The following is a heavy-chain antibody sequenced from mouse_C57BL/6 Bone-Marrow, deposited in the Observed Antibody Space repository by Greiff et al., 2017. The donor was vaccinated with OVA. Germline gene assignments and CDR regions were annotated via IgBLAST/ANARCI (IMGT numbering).Heavy chain of an antibody. J-gene: IGHJ4*01. V-gene: IGHV2-5*01. D-gene: IGHD1-1*01. CDR3: AKNGDGSSLYYYAMDY. CDR1: GFSLTSYG. CDR2: IWRGGST. Sequence: QVQLQQSGPGLVQPSQSLSITCTVSGFSLTSYGVHWVRQSPGQGLEWLGVIWRGGSTDYNAAFMSRLGITKDNSKSQVFFKMNSLQADDTAIYYGAKNGDGSSLYYYAMDYWGQGTSVTVSS.